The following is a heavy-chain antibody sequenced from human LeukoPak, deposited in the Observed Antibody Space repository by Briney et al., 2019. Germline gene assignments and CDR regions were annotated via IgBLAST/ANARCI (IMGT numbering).Heavy chain of an antibody. D-gene: IGHD1-26*01. CDR1: GFTFSSYW. J-gene: IGHJ4*02. CDR2: IKQDGSEK. Sequence: GGSLRLSCAASGFTFSSYWMSWVRQAPGKGLEWVANIKQDGSEKYYVDSVKGRFTISRDNAKNSLYLQMNSLRAKDTAVYYCARDLGVGATLAYDYWGQGTLVTVSS. V-gene: IGHV3-7*01. CDR3: ARDLGVGATLAYDY.